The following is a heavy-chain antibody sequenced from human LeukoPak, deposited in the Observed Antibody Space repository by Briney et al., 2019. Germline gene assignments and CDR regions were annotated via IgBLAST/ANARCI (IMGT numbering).Heavy chain of an antibody. J-gene: IGHJ4*02. Sequence: SETLSLTCTVSGGSISSYYWSWIRQPPGKGLEWIGYIYYSGSTNYNPSLKSRVTISVDTSKNQFSLKLSSVTAADTAVYYCARTAAPGYFDYWGQGTLVTVSS. CDR1: GGSISSYY. V-gene: IGHV4-59*12. CDR3: ARTAAPGYFDY. CDR2: IYYSGST. D-gene: IGHD6-13*01.